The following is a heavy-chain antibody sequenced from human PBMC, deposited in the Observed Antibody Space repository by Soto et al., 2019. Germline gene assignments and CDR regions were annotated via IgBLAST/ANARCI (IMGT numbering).Heavy chain of an antibody. J-gene: IGHJ6*02. D-gene: IGHD3-9*01. CDR3: ARGGNYDILTGYSLQPYYYGMDV. V-gene: IGHV1-3*01. CDR2: INAGNGNT. CDR1: GYTFTSYD. Sequence: ASVKVSCKASGYTFTSYDINWVRQAPGQRLEWMGWINAGNGNTKYSQKFQGRVTITRDTSASTAYMELSSLRSEDTAVYYCARGGNYDILTGYSLQPYYYGMDVWGQGTTVTVSS.